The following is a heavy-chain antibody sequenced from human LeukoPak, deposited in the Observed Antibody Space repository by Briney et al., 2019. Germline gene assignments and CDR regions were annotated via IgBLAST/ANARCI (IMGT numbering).Heavy chain of an antibody. CDR2: VNYSGST. D-gene: IGHD3-16*01. V-gene: IGHV4-34*01. CDR1: GGSFSGYY. Sequence: PSETLSLTCRVYGGSFSGYYWSWIRQPPGKGLEWIGEVNYSGSTNYKPSLRSRVIISVDTSKNQFFLKLKSVTAADAAVYYRASYRYAYRGMDSWGQGTQVIVSS. CDR3: ASYRYAYRGMDS. J-gene: IGHJ5*01.